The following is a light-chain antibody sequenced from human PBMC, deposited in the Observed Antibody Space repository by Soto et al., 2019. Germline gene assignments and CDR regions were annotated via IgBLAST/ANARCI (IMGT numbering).Light chain of an antibody. Sequence: QSVLTQPASVSGSPGQSITISCTGTLRDVGAYNYVSWYQHHPGSAPKLVIYKVSNRPSGVSNRFSGSKSGNSASLTISGLQAEDEADYYCGSYTTNNTYVFGTGTKVTGL. J-gene: IGLJ1*01. CDR3: GSYTTNNTYV. CDR1: LRDVGAYNY. V-gene: IGLV2-14*01. CDR2: KVS.